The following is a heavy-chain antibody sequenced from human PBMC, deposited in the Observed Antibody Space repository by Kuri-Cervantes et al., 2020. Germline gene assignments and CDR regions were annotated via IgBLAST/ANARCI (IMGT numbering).Heavy chain of an antibody. CDR2: IIPILGIA. V-gene: IGHV1-69*02. Sequence: SSENVSCKASGGTFSSYTISWVRQAPGQGLEWMGRIIPILGIANYAQKFQGRVTITADKSTSTAYMELSSLRSEDTAVYYCARPGGSGSHYLGYYGMDVWSQATTVTVSS. CDR3: ARPGGSGSHYLGYYGMDV. CDR1: GGTFSSYT. J-gene: IGHJ6*02. D-gene: IGHD3-10*01.